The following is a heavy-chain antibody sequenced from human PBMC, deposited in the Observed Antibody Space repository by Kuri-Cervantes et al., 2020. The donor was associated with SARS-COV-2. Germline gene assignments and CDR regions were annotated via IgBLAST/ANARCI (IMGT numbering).Heavy chain of an antibody. D-gene: IGHD3-22*01. J-gene: IGHJ4*02. V-gene: IGHV1-69*06. CDR3: ARDYYYDSSGYYYRFDY. CDR1: GGTFSSYA. Sequence: SVKVSCKASGGTFSSYAISWVRQAPGQGLEWMGGIIPIFGTANYAQKFQGRVTITADKSTSTAYMELSSLRSEDTAAYYCARDYYYDSSGYYYRFDYWGQGTLVTVSS. CDR2: IIPIFGTA.